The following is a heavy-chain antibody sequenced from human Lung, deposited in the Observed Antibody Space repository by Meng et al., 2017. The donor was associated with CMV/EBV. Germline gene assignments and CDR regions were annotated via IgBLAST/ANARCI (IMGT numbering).Heavy chain of an antibody. Sequence: ASVKVSCKASGGTFSNYAITWVRQATGQGLEWMGWMNPNSGNTGYAQKFQGRVTMTRNTSISTAYMELSSLRSEDTAVYYCARGALDYWGQGTLVTVSS. V-gene: IGHV1-8*01. CDR1: GGTFSNYA. CDR2: MNPNSGNT. J-gene: IGHJ4*02. CDR3: ARGALDY.